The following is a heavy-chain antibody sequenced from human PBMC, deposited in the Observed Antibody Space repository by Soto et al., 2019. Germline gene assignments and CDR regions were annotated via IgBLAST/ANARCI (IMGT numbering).Heavy chain of an antibody. CDR1: GGTFSSYS. Sequence: SVKVSCKASGGTFSSYSISWVRQAPGQGLEWMGGIIPIFGTANYAQKFQGRVTITADESTSTAYMELSSLRSEDTAVYYCARDTMVTYYYDSSGYYYEGAFDIWGQGTMVNVSS. CDR3: ARDTMVTYYYDSSGYYYEGAFDI. CDR2: IIPIFGTA. D-gene: IGHD3-22*01. V-gene: IGHV1-69*13. J-gene: IGHJ3*02.